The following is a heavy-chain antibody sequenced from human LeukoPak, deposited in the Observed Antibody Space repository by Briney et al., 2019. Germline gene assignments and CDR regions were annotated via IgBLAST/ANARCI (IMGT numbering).Heavy chain of an antibody. V-gene: IGHV3-30-3*01. CDR2: ISYDGSNK. CDR1: GFTFSSYA. CDR3: AREGAAAGTEFDY. Sequence: PGRSLRLSCAASGFTFSSYAMHWVRQAPGKGLEWVAVISYDGSNKYYADSVKGRFTISRDNSKNTLYLQMNSLRAEDTAVYYCAREGAAAGTEFDYWGQGTLVTVSS. D-gene: IGHD6-13*01. J-gene: IGHJ4*02.